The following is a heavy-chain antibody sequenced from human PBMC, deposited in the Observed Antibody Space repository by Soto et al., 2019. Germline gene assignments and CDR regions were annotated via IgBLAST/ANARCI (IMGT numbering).Heavy chain of an antibody. J-gene: IGHJ4*02. CDR1: GGTFSSYT. Sequence: QVQLVQSGAEVKKPGSSVKVSCKASGGTFSSYTISWVRKAPGQGLEWMVRIIPILGIANYAQQVKGRSTITAEKSTSTAYMELSSLRSEDTAVYYCARDFGTVTTGLYFDYWGQGTLVTVSS. D-gene: IGHD4-17*01. V-gene: IGHV1-69*02. CDR3: ARDFGTVTTGLYFDY. CDR2: IIPILGIA.